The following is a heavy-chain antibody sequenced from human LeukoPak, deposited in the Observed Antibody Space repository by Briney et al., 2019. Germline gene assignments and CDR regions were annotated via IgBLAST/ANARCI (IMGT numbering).Heavy chain of an antibody. Sequence: GGSLRLSCAASGFTFSSYAMSWVRQAPGKGLEWVSAISGSGGSTYYADSVKGRFTISRDNAKNSLYLQMNSLRAEDTAVYYCAMATVTTKDYWGQGTLVTVSS. J-gene: IGHJ4*02. D-gene: IGHD4-17*01. V-gene: IGHV3-23*01. CDR2: ISGSGGST. CDR1: GFTFSSYA. CDR3: AMATVTTKDY.